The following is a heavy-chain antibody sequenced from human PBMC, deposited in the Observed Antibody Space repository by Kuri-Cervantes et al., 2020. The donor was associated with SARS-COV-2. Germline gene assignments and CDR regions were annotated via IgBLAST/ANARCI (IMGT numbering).Heavy chain of an antibody. V-gene: IGHV3-15*01. Sequence: GESLKISCTASGFTFGDYAMSWVRQAPGKGLEWVGRIKSKTDGGTTDYAAPVKGRFTISRDDSKNTLYLQMNSLKTEDTAVYYRTTDRKLNSYYYYYMDVWGKGTTVTVSS. CDR2: IKSKTDGGTT. CDR3: TTDRKLNSYYYYYMDV. J-gene: IGHJ6*03. D-gene: IGHD1-26*01. CDR1: GFTFGDYA.